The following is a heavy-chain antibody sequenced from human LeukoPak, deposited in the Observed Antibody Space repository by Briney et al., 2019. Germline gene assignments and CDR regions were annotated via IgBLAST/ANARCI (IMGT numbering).Heavy chain of an antibody. Sequence: GRSLRLSCAAPGITFSSFGMHWVRQAPGKGLEWVAFIWYDGSNKYYAGSVKGRFTISRDNSKNTLYLQMNSLRAEDTAVYYCARDGTVTAGPFDPWGRGTLVTVSS. D-gene: IGHD4-11*01. J-gene: IGHJ5*02. CDR1: GITFSSFG. V-gene: IGHV3-33*01. CDR2: IWYDGSNK. CDR3: ARDGTVTAGPFDP.